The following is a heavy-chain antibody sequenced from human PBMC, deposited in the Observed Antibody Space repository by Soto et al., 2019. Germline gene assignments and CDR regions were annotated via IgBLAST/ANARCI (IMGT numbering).Heavy chain of an antibody. D-gene: IGHD2-15*01. Sequence: QVPLVQSGAEVKKPGASVKVSCKASGYTFTSYGISWVRQAPGQGLEWMGWISAYNGNTNYAQKLQGRVTMTTDTSTSTAYIELRSLRSDDTAVYSCARINVVAATSYYYYYMDVWGKGTTVTVSS. J-gene: IGHJ6*03. CDR2: ISAYNGNT. CDR1: GYTFTSYG. V-gene: IGHV1-18*01. CDR3: ARINVVAATSYYYYYMDV.